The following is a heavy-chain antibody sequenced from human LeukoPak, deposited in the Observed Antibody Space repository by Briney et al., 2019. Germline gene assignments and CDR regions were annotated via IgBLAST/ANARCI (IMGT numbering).Heavy chain of an antibody. V-gene: IGHV3-21*01. CDR3: ARDKDYGDHSLYWYFDL. CDR2: ISSSSSYI. J-gene: IGHJ2*01. D-gene: IGHD4-17*01. Sequence: GGSLRLSCAASGFTFSSYSMNWVRQAPGKGLEWVSSISSSSSYIYYADSVKGRFTISRDNAKNSLYLQMNSLRAEDTAVYYCARDKDYGDHSLYWYFDLWGRGTLVTVSS. CDR1: GFTFSSYS.